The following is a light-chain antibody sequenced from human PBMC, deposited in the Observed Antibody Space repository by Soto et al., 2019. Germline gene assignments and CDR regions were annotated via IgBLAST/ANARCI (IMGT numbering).Light chain of an antibody. V-gene: IGKV1-5*03. J-gene: IGKJ1*01. CDR1: QRISSW. Sequence: DIQMTQSPSTLSASVGDRVTITCRASQRISSWLAWYQQKPGKAPRLLIYKASNLESGVPSRFSGSGSGTEFTLTISSLQPDDSATYYCQQYNDNWTFGQGTKV. CDR2: KAS. CDR3: QQYNDNWT.